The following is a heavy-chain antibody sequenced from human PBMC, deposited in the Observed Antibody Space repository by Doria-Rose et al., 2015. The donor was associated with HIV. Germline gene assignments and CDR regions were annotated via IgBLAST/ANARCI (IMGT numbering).Heavy chain of an antibody. Sequence: VQLVQPGGGLVQPGGSLRLSCAASGFTFSSYKMNWVRQAPGKGLEWVSYISSSGNTIYYADSVKGRFTISRDNAKNSLYLQMNSLRAEDTAVYYCTRFDPWGQGTLVTVSS. CDR3: TRFDP. V-gene: IGHV3-48*03. CDR1: GFTFSSYK. CDR2: ISSSGNTI. J-gene: IGHJ5*02.